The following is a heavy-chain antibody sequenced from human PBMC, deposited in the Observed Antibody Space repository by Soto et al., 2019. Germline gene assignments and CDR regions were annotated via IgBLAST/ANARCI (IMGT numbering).Heavy chain of an antibody. V-gene: IGHV4-38-2*01. CDR2: IYHSGST. CDR3: AGMQDGALAY. J-gene: IGHJ4*02. CDR1: GYSISSGYY. Sequence: SETLSLTCAVSGYSISSGYYWGWIRQPPGKGLEWIGSIYHSGSTYYNPSLKSRVTISVDTSKNQFSLQLNSVIPEDTAVYYCAGMQDGALAYWGQGTLVTVSS. D-gene: IGHD1-26*01.